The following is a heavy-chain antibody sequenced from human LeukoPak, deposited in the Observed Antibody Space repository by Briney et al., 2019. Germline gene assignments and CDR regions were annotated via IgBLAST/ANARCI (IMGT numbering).Heavy chain of an antibody. CDR2: IHYSGSS. V-gene: IGHV4-59*08. CDR3: ARGSGSYLN. Sequence: SETLSLTCSVSGDDVSSFYWNWIRQSPGRGLEWIGNIHYSGSSIYNPSLRSRITMSIDTSKRQFFLKLSSVTAADTAVYYCARGSGSYLNWGQGTLVTVSS. CDR1: GDDVSSFY. D-gene: IGHD1-26*01. J-gene: IGHJ4*02.